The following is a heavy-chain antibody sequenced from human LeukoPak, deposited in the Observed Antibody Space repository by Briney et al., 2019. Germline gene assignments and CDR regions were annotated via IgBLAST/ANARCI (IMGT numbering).Heavy chain of an antibody. CDR3: ARDDTGVIRGIRFHY. CDR1: GASISSGYW. Sequence: SETLSLTCAVSGASISSGYWWSWVRQAPGKGLEWIGEIYHSGSTNHNPSLKSRVTISVDKSKSQFSLNLNSVTAAGTAVYYCARDDTGVIRGIRFHYWGQGTLVTVSS. CDR2: IYHSGST. J-gene: IGHJ4*02. D-gene: IGHD3-10*01. V-gene: IGHV4-4*02.